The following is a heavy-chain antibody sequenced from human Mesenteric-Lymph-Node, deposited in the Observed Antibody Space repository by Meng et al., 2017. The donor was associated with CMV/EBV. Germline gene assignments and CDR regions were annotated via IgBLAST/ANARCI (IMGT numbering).Heavy chain of an antibody. CDR1: GGSFSGYY. Sequence: SLTCAVYGGSFSGYYWSWIRQPPGKGLEWIGEINHSGSTNYNPSLKSRVTISVDTSKNQFSLKLSSVTAADTAVYYCARGTVSRAFDYWGQGTLVTVSS. D-gene: IGHD4-17*01. J-gene: IGHJ4*02. CDR2: INHSGST. CDR3: ARGTVSRAFDY. V-gene: IGHV4-34*01.